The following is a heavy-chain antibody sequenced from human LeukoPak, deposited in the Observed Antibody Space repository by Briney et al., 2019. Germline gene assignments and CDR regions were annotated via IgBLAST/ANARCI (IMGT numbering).Heavy chain of an antibody. D-gene: IGHD2-2*01. CDR1: GYTFTSYG. J-gene: IGHJ5*02. CDR2: ISAYNGNT. CDR3: ARARRQLVPAAISNWFDP. Sequence: GASVKVSCKASGYTFTSYGISWVRQAPGQGLEWMGWISAYNGNTNYAQKLQGRVTMTRDTSTSTVYMELSSLRSGDTAVYYCARARRQLVPAAISNWFDPWGQGTLVTVSS. V-gene: IGHV1-18*01.